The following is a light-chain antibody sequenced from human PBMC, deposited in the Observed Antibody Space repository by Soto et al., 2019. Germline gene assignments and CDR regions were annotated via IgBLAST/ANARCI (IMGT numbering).Light chain of an antibody. CDR2: LNSDGSH. Sequence: QLVLTQSPSASASLGASVKLTCTLSSGHSSYAIAWHQQQPGKGPRYLMKLNSDGSHSKGDGIPDRFSGSSSGAERYLTISSLQSDDEADYYCQTWGTGIGLFGGGTKLTVL. J-gene: IGLJ2*01. V-gene: IGLV4-69*01. CDR1: SGHSSYA. CDR3: QTWGTGIGL.